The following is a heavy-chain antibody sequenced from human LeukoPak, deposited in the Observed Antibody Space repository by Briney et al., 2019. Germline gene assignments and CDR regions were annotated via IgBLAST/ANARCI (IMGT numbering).Heavy chain of an antibody. D-gene: IGHD6-19*01. CDR2: INHNGNVN. CDR3: TRERDAVAATGALFDY. J-gene: IGHJ4*02. V-gene: IGHV3-7*01. CDR1: GFTFSSYW. Sequence: GGSLRLSCAASGFTFSSYWMNWARQAPGKGLEWVASINHNGNVNYYVDSVKGRFTISRDNAKNSLNLQMSSLRADDTAVYYCTRERDAVAATGALFDYWGQGSQVTVSS.